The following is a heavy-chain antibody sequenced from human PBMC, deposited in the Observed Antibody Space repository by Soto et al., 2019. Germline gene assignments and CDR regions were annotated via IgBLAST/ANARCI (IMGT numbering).Heavy chain of an antibody. CDR3: ARQEKDYTDRPGCFAP. CDR2: IGPSDSYT. D-gene: IGHD4-4*01. Sequence: GESLKISCKGSGYSFTSYWISWVRQMPGKGLEWMGRIGPSDSYTNYSPSFQGHVTISADKSISTAYLQWSSLKASDTAMYYCARQEKDYTDRPGCFAPWGRGPRDTVSS. CDR1: GYSFTSYW. V-gene: IGHV5-10-1*01. J-gene: IGHJ5*02.